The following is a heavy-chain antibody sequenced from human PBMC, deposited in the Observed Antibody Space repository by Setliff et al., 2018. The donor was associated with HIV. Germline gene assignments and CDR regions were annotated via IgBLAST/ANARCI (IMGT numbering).Heavy chain of an antibody. D-gene: IGHD2-15*01. V-gene: IGHV4-31*01. J-gene: IGHJ4*02. Sequence: PLETLPLTCTVSGGSITSGGYNWIWIRQHPEKGLEWIGYVDFGFRRYYNPSLKSQVIISVYTPKNQFSLTFNSVTAADTAVYYCATDQGGRYLDYWGQGAPVTVSS. CDR3: ATDQGGRYLDY. CDR2: VDFGFRR. CDR1: GGSITSGGYN.